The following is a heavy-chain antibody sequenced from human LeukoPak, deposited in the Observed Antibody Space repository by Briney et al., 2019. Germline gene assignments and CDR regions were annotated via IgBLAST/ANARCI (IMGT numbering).Heavy chain of an antibody. J-gene: IGHJ3*02. D-gene: IGHD5-24*01. CDR2: ISYDGSNK. Sequence: PGGSLRLSCAASGFTFSSYAMHWVRQAPGKGQEWVAVISYDGSNKYYADSVKGRFTISRDSSKNTLYLQINSLRVEDTAVYYCARGMDGYGPDAFDIWGQGTMVTVSS. V-gene: IGHV3-30-3*01. CDR3: ARGMDGYGPDAFDI. CDR1: GFTFSSYA.